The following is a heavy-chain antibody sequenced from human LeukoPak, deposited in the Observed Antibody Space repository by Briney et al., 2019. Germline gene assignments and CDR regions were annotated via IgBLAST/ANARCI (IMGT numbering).Heavy chain of an antibody. D-gene: IGHD4-17*01. Sequence: GGSLRLSCAASGLTFSNYDLHWVRQPPGKGLEWVSDICASDNTSYSASLRGRFTISRENGKNSLFLQMNSLRAADTAVYYCAREESDTVTTGWYFDLWGRGTLVTVSS. CDR1: GLTFSNYD. V-gene: IGHV3-13*01. CDR3: AREESDTVTTGWYFDL. CDR2: ICASDNT. J-gene: IGHJ2*01.